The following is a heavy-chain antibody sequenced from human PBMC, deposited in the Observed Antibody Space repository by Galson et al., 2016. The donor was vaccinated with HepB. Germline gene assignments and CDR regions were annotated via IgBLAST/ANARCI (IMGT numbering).Heavy chain of an antibody. CDR3: SKDNCRYYFVS. CDR1: GFTFSNYA. CDR2: LSGDGGQT. D-gene: IGHD2-15*01. Sequence: SLRLSCAASGFTFSNYAMSWVRQAPGKGLEWVSALSGDGGQTYYTDSVKGRFTISRDNSKNTLFLQLNGLRAEDTAVYYCSKDNCRYYFVSWGQGTLVTVSS. J-gene: IGHJ4*01. V-gene: IGHV3-23*01.